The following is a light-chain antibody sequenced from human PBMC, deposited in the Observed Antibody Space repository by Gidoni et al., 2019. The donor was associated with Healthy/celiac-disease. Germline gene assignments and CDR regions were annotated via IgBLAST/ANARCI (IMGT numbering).Light chain of an antibody. Sequence: QSVLTQPPSVSPAPGQKVTISCSGSSSNIGNTYVSWYQQLPGTAPKLLIYDNNKRPSGIPDRFSGSKSGTSATLGITGLQTGDEADYYCGTWDSSLSAWVFGGGTKLTVL. CDR2: DNN. CDR1: SSNIGNTY. J-gene: IGLJ3*02. CDR3: GTWDSSLSAWV. V-gene: IGLV1-51*01.